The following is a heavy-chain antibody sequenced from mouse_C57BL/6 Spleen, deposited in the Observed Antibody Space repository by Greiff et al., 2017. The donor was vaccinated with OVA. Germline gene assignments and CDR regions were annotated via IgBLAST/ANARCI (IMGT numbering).Heavy chain of an antibody. V-gene: IGHV5-6*01. CDR3: ARQGGHWYFDV. CDR2: ISSGGSYT. J-gene: IGHJ1*03. Sequence: ELKLMESGGDLVKPGGSLKLSCAASGFTFSSYGMSWVRQTPDKRLEWVATISSGGSYTYYPDSVKGRFTISRDNAKNTLYLQMSSLKSEDTAMYYCARQGGHWYFDVWGTGTTVTVSS. CDR1: GFTFSSYG.